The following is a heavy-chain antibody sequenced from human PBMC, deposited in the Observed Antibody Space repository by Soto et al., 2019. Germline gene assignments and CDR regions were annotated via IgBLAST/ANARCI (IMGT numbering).Heavy chain of an antibody. CDR3: ARDPDMVVVPAAMPLSGFDP. V-gene: IGHV3-33*01. D-gene: IGHD2-2*01. Sequence: GGSLRLSCSASGFTFSSYGMHWVRQAPGKGLEWVAVIWYDGSNKYYADYVKGRFTISRDNSKNTLYLQMNSLRAEDTAVYYCARDPDMVVVPAAMPLSGFDPWGQGTLVTVSS. CDR1: GFTFSSYG. CDR2: IWYDGSNK. J-gene: IGHJ5*02.